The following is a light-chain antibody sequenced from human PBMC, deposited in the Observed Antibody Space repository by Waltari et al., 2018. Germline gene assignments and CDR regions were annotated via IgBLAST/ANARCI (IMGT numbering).Light chain of an antibody. CDR3: QQYSNWPPIT. CDR1: RNINSN. Sequence: IVMTQSPDTLSVSPGETATLSCRANRNINSNLAWYHQKPGQPPRLLIHASSTRAPGVTARFSGRWSGTECTFTISNRQSEEFAVYYCQQYSNWPPITFGQGTRLEIK. V-gene: IGKV3-15*01. J-gene: IGKJ5*01. CDR2: ASS.